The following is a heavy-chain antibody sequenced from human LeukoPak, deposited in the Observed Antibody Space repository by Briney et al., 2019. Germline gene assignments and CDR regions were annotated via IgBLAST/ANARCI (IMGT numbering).Heavy chain of an antibody. Sequence: GGSLRLSCAASGFTFSSHGMHWVRQAPGKGLEWVAFIRYDGSNKYYADSVKGRFTISRDNSKNTLYLQMNSLRAEDTAVYYCAKDVVLLWFGELHPWFDPWGQGTLVTVSS. CDR2: IRYDGSNK. CDR1: GFTFSSHG. J-gene: IGHJ5*02. V-gene: IGHV3-30*02. CDR3: AKDVVLLWFGELHPWFDP. D-gene: IGHD3-10*01.